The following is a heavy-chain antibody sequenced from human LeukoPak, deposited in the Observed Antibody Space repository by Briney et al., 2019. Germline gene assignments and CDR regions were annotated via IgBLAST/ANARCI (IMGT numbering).Heavy chain of an antibody. Sequence: ASVKVSCKASGYTFTSYYMHWVRQAPGQGLEWMGIINPSGGSTSYAQKFQGRVTMTRGMSTSTVYMELSSLRSEDTAVYYCARDIKEMATIQYYFDYWGQGTLVTISS. V-gene: IGHV1-46*01. CDR1: GYTFTSYY. J-gene: IGHJ4*02. D-gene: IGHD5-24*01. CDR2: INPSGGST. CDR3: ARDIKEMATIQYYFDY.